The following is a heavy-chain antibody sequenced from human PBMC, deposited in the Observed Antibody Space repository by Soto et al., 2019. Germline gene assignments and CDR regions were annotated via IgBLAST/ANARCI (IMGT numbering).Heavy chain of an antibody. D-gene: IGHD3-10*01. V-gene: IGHV3-30*03. CDR3: ARGPYYGSGNLDY. CDR1: GFSFNTFG. J-gene: IGHJ4*02. CDR2: ISYDGSDK. Sequence: QVQLVESGGAVVQPGRSLRLSCAASGFSFNTFGMHWVRQAPGKGLEWLTVISYDGSDKYYADSVEGRFIISRDNSENTLYLQMNSLRPDDTAVYYCARGPYYGSGNLDYWGQGTLVTVSS.